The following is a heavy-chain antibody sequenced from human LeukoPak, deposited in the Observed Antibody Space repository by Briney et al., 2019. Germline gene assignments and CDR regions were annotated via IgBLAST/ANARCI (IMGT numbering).Heavy chain of an antibody. Sequence: ASVKVSCKASGYTFTGYYMHWVRQAPGQGLEWMGWINPNSGGTNYAQKFQGWVTMTRDTSISTAYMELSRLRSDDTAVYYCARDKGYCTNGVCSRGYFDYWGQGTLVTVSS. J-gene: IGHJ4*02. D-gene: IGHD2-8*01. CDR2: INPNSGGT. CDR1: GYTFTGYY. CDR3: ARDKGYCTNGVCSRGYFDY. V-gene: IGHV1-2*04.